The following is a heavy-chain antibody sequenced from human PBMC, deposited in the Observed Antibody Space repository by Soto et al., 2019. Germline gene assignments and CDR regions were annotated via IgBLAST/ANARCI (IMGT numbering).Heavy chain of an antibody. V-gene: IGHV1-69*13. CDR3: ATSIDRYCSSTSCKYYYYYGMDV. Sequence: GASVKVSCKASGGTFSSYAISWVRQAPGQGLEWMGGIIPIFGTANYAQKFQGRVTITADESTSTAYMELSSLRSEDTAVYYCATSIDRYCSSTSCKYYYYYGMDVWGQGTTVTVS. D-gene: IGHD2-2*01. CDR2: IIPIFGTA. CDR1: GGTFSSYA. J-gene: IGHJ6*02.